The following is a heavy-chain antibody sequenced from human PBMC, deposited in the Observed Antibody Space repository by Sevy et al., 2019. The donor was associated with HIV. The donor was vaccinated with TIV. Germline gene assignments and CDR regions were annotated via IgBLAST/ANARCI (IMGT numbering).Heavy chain of an antibody. CDR3: ATAPGYYDSAPFDY. CDR1: GFTFSNAW. Sequence: GGSLRLSCAVSGFTFSNAWMNWVRQAPGTGLQWVGLIKSKIDGETTDYIAPVKGRFTISRDDSTNTLYLQMNSLKTEDTGVYYCATAPGYYDSAPFDYWGPGTLVTVSS. D-gene: IGHD3-22*01. V-gene: IGHV3-15*01. CDR2: IKSKIDGETT. J-gene: IGHJ4*02.